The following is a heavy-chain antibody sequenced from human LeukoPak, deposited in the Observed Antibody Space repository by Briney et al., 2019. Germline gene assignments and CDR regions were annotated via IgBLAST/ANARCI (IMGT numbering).Heavy chain of an antibody. V-gene: IGHV4-39*07. CDR1: GVSISSSSYY. J-gene: IGHJ5*02. Sequence: SETLSLTCTVSGVSISSSSYYWGWIRQPPGKGLEWIGSIYHSGSIYYNPSLKSRVTISVDTSKNQFSLKLSSVTAADTAVYYCAVSAAGLFDPWGQGTLVTVSS. D-gene: IGHD6-13*01. CDR3: AVSAAGLFDP. CDR2: IYHSGSI.